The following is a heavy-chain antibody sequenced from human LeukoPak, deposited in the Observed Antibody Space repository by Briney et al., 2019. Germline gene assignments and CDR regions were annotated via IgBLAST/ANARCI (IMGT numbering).Heavy chain of an antibody. J-gene: IGHJ4*02. CDR3: ARVGAYYYDSSGYYYFDY. CDR2: LYHSGST. CDR1: GYSISSGYY. Sequence: SETLSLTCTVSGYSISSGYYWGWIRQPPGKGLEWIGSLYHSGSTYYNPSLKSRVTISVDTSKNHFSLRLSSVTAADTAVYYCARVGAYYYDSSGYYYFDYWGQGTPVTVSS. V-gene: IGHV4-38-2*02. D-gene: IGHD3-22*01.